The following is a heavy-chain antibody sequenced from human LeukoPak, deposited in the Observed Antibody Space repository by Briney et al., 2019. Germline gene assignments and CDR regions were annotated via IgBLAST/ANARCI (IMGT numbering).Heavy chain of an antibody. J-gene: IGHJ6*02. CDR1: GYTFTSYG. V-gene: IGHV1-18*01. D-gene: IGHD4-17*01. Sequence: ASVKVSCKASGYTFTSYGISWVRQAPGQGLEWMGWISAYNGNTNYAQKLQGRVTMTTDTSTSTAYMERRSLRSDDTAVYYCARRTVTTFVVRGTTSYYYGMDVWGQGTTVTVSS. CDR3: ARRTVTTFVVRGTTSYYYGMDV. CDR2: ISAYNGNT.